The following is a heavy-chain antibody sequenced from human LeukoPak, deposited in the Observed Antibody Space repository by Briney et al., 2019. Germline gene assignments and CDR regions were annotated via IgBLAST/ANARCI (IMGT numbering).Heavy chain of an antibody. CDR1: GGSISSGGYY. CDR2: IYYSGST. V-gene: IGHV4-31*03. J-gene: IGHJ3*02. Sequence: SETRSLTCTVSGGSISSGGYYWSWIRQHPGKGLEWIGYIYYSGSTYYNPSLKSRGTISVDTSKNQFSLKLSSVTAADTAVYYCARDSAVAGTLDAFDIWGQGTMVTVSS. CDR3: ARDSAVAGTLDAFDI. D-gene: IGHD6-19*01.